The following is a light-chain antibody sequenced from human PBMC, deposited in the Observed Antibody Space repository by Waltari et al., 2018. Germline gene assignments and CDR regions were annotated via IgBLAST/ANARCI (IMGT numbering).Light chain of an antibody. Sequence: QSALTQPASVSGSPGQSITISCTGTSSYVGSYNLVSWYQQHPGKAPKLMIYEVSKRRSGVANRVSGSRSGNTASLTIAGRQAEDEADYCCCSYAGSSTWVFGGGTKLAVL. CDR1: SSYVGSYNL. J-gene: IGLJ3*02. CDR3: CSYAGSSTWV. V-gene: IGLV2-23*02. CDR2: EVS.